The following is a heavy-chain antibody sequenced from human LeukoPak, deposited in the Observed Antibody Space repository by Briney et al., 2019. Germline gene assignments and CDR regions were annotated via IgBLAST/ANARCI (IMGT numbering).Heavy chain of an antibody. D-gene: IGHD2-2*02. Sequence: GGSLRLSCAASGFTFSSYAMSWVRQAPGKGLEWVSTISGSGAYTYYADSVKGRFTISRDNSKNTLYLQMNSLRAEDTAVYYCAKAPSRFYCSSTSCYIDYWGQGTLVTVSS. V-gene: IGHV3-23*01. CDR1: GFTFSSYA. J-gene: IGHJ4*02. CDR3: AKAPSRFYCSSTSCYIDY. CDR2: ISGSGAYT.